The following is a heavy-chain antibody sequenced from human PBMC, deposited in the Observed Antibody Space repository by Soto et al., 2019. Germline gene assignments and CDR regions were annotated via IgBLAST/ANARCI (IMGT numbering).Heavy chain of an antibody. CDR1: GFTFSSYD. Sequence: EEQLVESGGGLVQPGGSLRLSCAASGFTFSSYDMHWVRQVKGKGLEWVPRIGAAGDTYYPGSVKGRFTISRENGKNSLYLQMNSLRNGDTAVYYCARGSDSSGYRDWYFDLWGRGTLVTVSS. V-gene: IGHV3-13*01. CDR2: IGAAGDT. D-gene: IGHD3-22*01. CDR3: ARGSDSSGYRDWYFDL. J-gene: IGHJ2*01.